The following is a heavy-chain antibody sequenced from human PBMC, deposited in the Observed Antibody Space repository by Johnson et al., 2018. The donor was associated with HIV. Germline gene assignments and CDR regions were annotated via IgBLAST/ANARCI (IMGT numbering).Heavy chain of an antibody. CDR3: AREKIRAFDI. V-gene: IGHV3-9*01. CDR2: INWNGGST. J-gene: IGHJ3*02. Sequence: VQLVESGGGLVQPGRSLRLSCAASGFTFDDYAMHWVRQAPGKGLEWVSGINWNGGSTGYADFVKGRFTISRDNAKNSLYLQMNSLRAEDTAVYYCAREKIRAFDIWGQGTKVTVSS. CDR1: GFTFDDYA.